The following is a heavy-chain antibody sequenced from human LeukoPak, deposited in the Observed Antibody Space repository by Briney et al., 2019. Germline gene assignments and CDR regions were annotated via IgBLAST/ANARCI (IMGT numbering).Heavy chain of an antibody. J-gene: IGHJ6*02. D-gene: IGHD3-3*01. Sequence: GGSLRLSCAASGFTFSSYGMHWVRQAPGKGLEWVAVISYDGSNKYYADSVKGRFTISRDNSKNTLYLQMNSLRAEDTAVYYCAKGLLRFLEWSHGGMDVWGQGTTVTVSS. V-gene: IGHV3-30*18. CDR1: GFTFSSYG. CDR3: AKGLLRFLEWSHGGMDV. CDR2: ISYDGSNK.